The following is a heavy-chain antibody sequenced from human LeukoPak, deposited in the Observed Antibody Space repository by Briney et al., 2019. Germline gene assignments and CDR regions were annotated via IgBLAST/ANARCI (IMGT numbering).Heavy chain of an antibody. CDR3: ANGDIVF. D-gene: IGHD2-15*01. CDR1: GFTFSSYA. V-gene: IGHV3-30*02. CDR2: IRNDGSNE. J-gene: IGHJ4*02. Sequence: GGSLRLSCAASGFTFSSYAMHWVRQAPGKGLEWVAFIRNDGSNEYYADSVKGRFTISRENSQNTLYLQMNSLRPEDTAVYYCANGDIVFWGQGTLVTVSS.